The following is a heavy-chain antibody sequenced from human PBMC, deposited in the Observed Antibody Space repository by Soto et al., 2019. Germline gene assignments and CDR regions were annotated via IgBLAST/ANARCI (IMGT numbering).Heavy chain of an antibody. CDR1: GLSLSTSGEA. CDR3: ALSVPPSPAGSIAP. CDR2: ISWDDDK. D-gene: IGHD6-25*01. V-gene: IGHV2-5*02. J-gene: IGHJ5*02. Sequence: QITLKESGPPLVKPTQTLTLTCTFSGLSLSTSGEAVGWIRQPPGKALDWLARISWDDDKRYNPTLKTRLTTTSDTQKSLSLPTLPSMDPLETATYSCALSVPPSPAGSIAPWGKGILVPVS.